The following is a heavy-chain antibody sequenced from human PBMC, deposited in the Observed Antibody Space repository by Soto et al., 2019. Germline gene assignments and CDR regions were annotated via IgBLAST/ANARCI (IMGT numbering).Heavy chain of an antibody. Sequence: SVKVSCKASGGTFSSYAISWVRQAPGQGLEWMGGIIPIFGTANYAQKFQGRVTITADESTSTAYMELSSLRSEDTAVYYCARAYSSNSDLLAPSGQGTLVTGSA. CDR1: GGTFSSYA. V-gene: IGHV1-69*13. D-gene: IGHD6-13*01. CDR2: IIPIFGTA. J-gene: IGHJ5*02. CDR3: ARAYSSNSDLLAP.